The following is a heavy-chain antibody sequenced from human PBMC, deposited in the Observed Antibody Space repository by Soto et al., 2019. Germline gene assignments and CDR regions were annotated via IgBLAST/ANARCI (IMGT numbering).Heavy chain of an antibody. CDR2: IWYDGSHK. J-gene: IGHJ6*02. V-gene: IGHV3-33*01. D-gene: IGHD2-21*02. Sequence: QVQLVESGGGVVQPGRSLRLSCAASGFTFSSYGMHWVRQAPGKGLEWVAVIWYDGSHKYYADSVKGRFTISRDNSKNTLYLQMTSLRVEDTAIYYCARARAYCGGACSGMDVWGQGTTVTVSS. CDR1: GFTFSSYG. CDR3: ARARAYCGGACSGMDV.